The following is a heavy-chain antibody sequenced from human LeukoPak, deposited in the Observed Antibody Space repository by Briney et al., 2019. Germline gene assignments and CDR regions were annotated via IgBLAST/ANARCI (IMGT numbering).Heavy chain of an antibody. CDR3: ARDEGSQPRNDAFDI. CDR2: GSSRSSNI. CDR1: GFTFSSYS. J-gene: IGHJ3*02. V-gene: IGHV3-21*01. D-gene: IGHD1-14*01. Sequence: PGGSLRLSCAVSGFTFSSYSKNWVRQAPGPGLGLDSSGSSRSSNIYHADSVKGRFTNSRDNANNSLYLQMNSLRAEDTAVYYCARDEGSQPRNDAFDIWGQGTMVTVSS.